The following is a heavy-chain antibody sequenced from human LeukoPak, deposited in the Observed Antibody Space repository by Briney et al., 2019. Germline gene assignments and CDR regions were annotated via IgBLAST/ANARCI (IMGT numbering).Heavy chain of an antibody. D-gene: IGHD6-13*01. J-gene: IGHJ4*02. Sequence: PGGSLRLSCITSGFIFDDFGMAWVRQRPGKGLEWVSNINWNSGSIGYADSVKGRFTISRDNAKNSLYLQMNSLRAEDTAVYYCARSLSSSWTQFDHWGQGTLVTVSS. CDR3: ARSLSSSWTQFDH. CDR2: INWNSGSI. V-gene: IGHV3-20*04. CDR1: GFIFDDFG.